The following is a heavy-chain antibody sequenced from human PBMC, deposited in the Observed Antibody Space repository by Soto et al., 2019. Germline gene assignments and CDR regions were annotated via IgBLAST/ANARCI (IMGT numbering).Heavy chain of an antibody. D-gene: IGHD5-18*01. V-gene: IGHV4-59*01. Sequence: SETLSLTCTISGDSINNYFWNWVRQTPGKGLEWIGYISYSGSTSYNPSLQSRVTISSDTSKNHFSLKLSSVTAADTAVYYCARARQRDTGRGLDVWGQGTTVTVSS. CDR2: ISYSGST. CDR3: ARARQRDTGRGLDV. J-gene: IGHJ6*02. CDR1: GDSINNYF.